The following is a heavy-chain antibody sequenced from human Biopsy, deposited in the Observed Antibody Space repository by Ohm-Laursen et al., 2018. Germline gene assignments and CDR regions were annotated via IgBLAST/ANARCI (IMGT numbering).Heavy chain of an antibody. D-gene: IGHD1-26*01. CDR2: INPNSGGT. V-gene: IGHV1-2*02. CDR3: ARGGLNYWYFDL. Sequence: SVKVSCTASGYTFTDSYMHWVRQAPGQGLEWMGWINPNSGGTNYAQKFQGRVTMTRDTSMSTAYMELSRLRSGDTAVYYCARGGLNYWYFDLWGRGTLVTVSS. J-gene: IGHJ2*01. CDR1: GYTFTDSY.